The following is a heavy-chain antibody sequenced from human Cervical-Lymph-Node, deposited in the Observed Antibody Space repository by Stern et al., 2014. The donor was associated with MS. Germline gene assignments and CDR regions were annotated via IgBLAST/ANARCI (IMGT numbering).Heavy chain of an antibody. D-gene: IGHD6-19*01. Sequence: EVQLVESGGGLVQPGGSLRLSCAASGFTFSSYSMNWVRQAPGKGLEWVSYISSSSSTIYDADSVKGRFTISRDNAKNSLYLQMNSLRDEDTAVYYCARDHGYSSGWYRGVDYWGQGTLVTVSS. V-gene: IGHV3-48*02. J-gene: IGHJ4*02. CDR3: ARDHGYSSGWYRGVDY. CDR2: ISSSSSTI. CDR1: GFTFSSYS.